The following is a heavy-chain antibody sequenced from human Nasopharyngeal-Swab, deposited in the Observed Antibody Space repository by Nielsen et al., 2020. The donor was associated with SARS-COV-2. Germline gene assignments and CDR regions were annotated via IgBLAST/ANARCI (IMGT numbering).Heavy chain of an antibody. CDR1: GSTYSIYA. Sequence: GGSRRLSCEASGSTYSIYAMTWVRQAPGKGLEWVSTISSSGDSTFYADSVKGRFTMSRDNSKNTLYLQVNSLRAEDTAVYYCAKDRRPLDYWGQGTLVTVSS. J-gene: IGHJ4*02. CDR3: AKDRRPLDY. V-gene: IGHV3-23*01. CDR2: ISSSGDST. D-gene: IGHD6-6*01.